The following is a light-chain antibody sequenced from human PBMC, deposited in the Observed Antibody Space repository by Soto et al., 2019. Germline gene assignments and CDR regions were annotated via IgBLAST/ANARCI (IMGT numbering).Light chain of an antibody. CDR1: QGIGNS. CDR2: SAS. Sequence: DIQMTQSPHSLSASVGDRVTITCRASQGIGNSLAWYQQKPGTVPKLLIYSASTLQSVVPSRFSGSRSGTDFTLNISSLQPEDVGAYYCQKYNTVPATFGQGTRLEIK. J-gene: IGKJ5*01. V-gene: IGKV1-27*01. CDR3: QKYNTVPAT.